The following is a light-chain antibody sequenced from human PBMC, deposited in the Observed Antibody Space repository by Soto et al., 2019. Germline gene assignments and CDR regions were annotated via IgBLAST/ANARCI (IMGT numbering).Light chain of an antibody. Sequence: EIVMTQSPATLSVSPGDRATLSCRASQSVFSSLAWYQQKPGQAPRLLIYGAATRATGIPARFSGSGSGTEFTLTISSLQSDDFATYYCQQYNSSPQTFGQGTKLEIK. V-gene: IGKV3-15*01. J-gene: IGKJ2*01. CDR3: QQYNSSPQT. CDR2: GAA. CDR1: QSVFSS.